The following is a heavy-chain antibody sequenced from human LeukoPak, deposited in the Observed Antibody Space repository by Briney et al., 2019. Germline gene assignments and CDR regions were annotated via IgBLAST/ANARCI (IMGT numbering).Heavy chain of an antibody. Sequence: PGGSLRLSCAASGFTFDDYAMHWVRQAPGKGLEWVSGISWNSGSIGYADSVKGRFTISRDNAKNSLYLQMNSLRAEDMALYYCAKVRIFGVANDAFDIWGQGTMVTVSS. J-gene: IGHJ3*02. V-gene: IGHV3-9*03. D-gene: IGHD3-3*01. CDR2: ISWNSGSI. CDR3: AKVRIFGVANDAFDI. CDR1: GFTFDDYA.